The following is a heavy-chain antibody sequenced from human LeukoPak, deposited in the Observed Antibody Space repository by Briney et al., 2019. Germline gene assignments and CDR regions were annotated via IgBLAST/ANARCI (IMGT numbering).Heavy chain of an antibody. CDR2: INHSGST. J-gene: IGHJ4*02. V-gene: IGHV4-34*01. D-gene: IGHD1-20*01. CDR1: GGSFSGYY. CDR3: ARGITDFDY. Sequence: SETLSLTCAVYGGSFSGYYWSWIRQPPGKGLEWIGEINHSGSTNYNPSLKSRVTISVDTSKNQFSLKLSSVTAADTAVYYCARGITDFDYWGQGTLVTVSS.